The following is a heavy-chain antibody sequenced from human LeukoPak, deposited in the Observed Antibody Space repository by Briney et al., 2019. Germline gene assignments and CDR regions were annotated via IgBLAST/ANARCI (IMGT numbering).Heavy chain of an antibody. J-gene: IGHJ3*01. CDR3: ARDNPPDPWYYYDSPDAFDV. CDR1: GYTFTSYY. D-gene: IGHD3-22*01. CDR2: ISPSGGST. V-gene: IGHV1-46*01. Sequence: ASVRVSCKASGYTFTSYYMHWVRQAPGQGLEWMGIISPSGGSTSYAQKFQGRVTMTRDTSTSTVYMELSSLRSEDTAVYYCARDNPPDPWYYYDSPDAFDVWGQGTMVTVSS.